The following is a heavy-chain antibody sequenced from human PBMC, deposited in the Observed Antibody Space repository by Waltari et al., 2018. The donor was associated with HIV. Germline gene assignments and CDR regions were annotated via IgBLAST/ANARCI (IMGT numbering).Heavy chain of an antibody. V-gene: IGHV4-61*02. D-gene: IGHD3-9*01. CDR1: GGSITRGSYS. Sequence: QVQLQESGPGLVKPSQTLSLSCTVSGGSITRGSYSWIWTRRPAGKGLEWIGRVYTSGSANYNPSLRSRVTMSLDTSKNQFSLKLSSVTAADTAVYYCARGLDILTGYYHWFSDLWGRGTLVTVSS. CDR3: ARGLDILTGYYHWFSDL. CDR2: VYTSGSA. J-gene: IGHJ2*01.